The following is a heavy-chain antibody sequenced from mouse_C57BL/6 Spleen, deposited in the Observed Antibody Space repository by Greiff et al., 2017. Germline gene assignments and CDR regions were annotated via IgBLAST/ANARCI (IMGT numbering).Heavy chain of an antibody. CDR3: AREATRQLRPFDY. Sequence: EVQLQQSGPELVKPGASVKISCKASGYTFTDYYMNWVKQSQGKSLEWIGDINPNNGGTSYNQKFKGKATLTVDKSSSTAYMELRSLTSEDSAVYYCAREATRQLRPFDYWGQGTTLTVSS. J-gene: IGHJ2*01. D-gene: IGHD3-2*02. CDR1: GYTFTDYY. V-gene: IGHV1-26*01. CDR2: INPNNGGT.